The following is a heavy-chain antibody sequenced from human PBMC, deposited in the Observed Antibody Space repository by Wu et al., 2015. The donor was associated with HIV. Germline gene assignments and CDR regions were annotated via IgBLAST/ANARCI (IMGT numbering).Heavy chain of an antibody. J-gene: IGHJ4*02. V-gene: IGHV1-2*02. CDR3: ARSAIRLKDSSGWADY. CDR1: GYTFTGYY. CDR2: INPNSGGT. D-gene: IGHD6-19*01. Sequence: QVQLVQSGAEVKKPGASVKVSCKASGYTFTGYYMHWVRQAPGQGLEWMGWINPNSGGTNYAQKFQGRVTMTRDTSISTAYMELSRLRSDDTAVYYCARSAIRLKDSSGWADYWGQGTLVTVSS.